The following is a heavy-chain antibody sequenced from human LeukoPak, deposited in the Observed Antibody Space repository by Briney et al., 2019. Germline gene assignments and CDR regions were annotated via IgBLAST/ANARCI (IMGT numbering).Heavy chain of an antibody. CDR1: GFTFSSYA. Sequence: PGGSLRLSCAASGFTFSSYATSWVRQAPGKGLEWVSAISGSGGSTYYADSVKGRFTISRDNSKNTLYLQMNSLRAGDTAVYYCAKFLSRYYDFWSGYKDYYYGMDVWGRGTTVTVSS. V-gene: IGHV3-23*01. J-gene: IGHJ6*02. D-gene: IGHD3-3*01. CDR3: AKFLSRYYDFWSGYKDYYYGMDV. CDR2: ISGSGGST.